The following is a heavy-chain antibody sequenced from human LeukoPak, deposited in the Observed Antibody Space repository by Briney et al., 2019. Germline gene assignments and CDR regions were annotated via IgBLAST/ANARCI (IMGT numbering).Heavy chain of an antibody. CDR2: IYQSGST. V-gene: IGHV4-4*02. D-gene: IGHD6-19*01. Sequence: SETLSLTCAVSGGSISSSNWWSWVRQPPGKGLEWIGEIYQSGSTKYNPFLKSRVTISLDRSKNQVSLKLSSVTAADTAVYYCAGISGWGQGTLVTVSS. J-gene: IGHJ4*02. CDR3: AGISG. CDR1: GGSISSSNW.